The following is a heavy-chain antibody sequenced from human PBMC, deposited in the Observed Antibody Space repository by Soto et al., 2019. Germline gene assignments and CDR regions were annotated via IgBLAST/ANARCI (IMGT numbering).Heavy chain of an antibody. J-gene: IGHJ4*02. CDR3: ARVPLGFDWFSPFDY. CDR2: IYYSGST. D-gene: IGHD3-9*01. Sequence: SDTLSLTCTVSGASFSTSIYYGGWIRQPPGKGLEWIGSIYYSGSTYYNPSLKSRLTMSVDASKNQFSLKLRSVSAADTAVYFCARVPLGFDWFSPFDYWGQGILVTVS. CDR1: GASFSTSIYY. V-gene: IGHV4-39*01.